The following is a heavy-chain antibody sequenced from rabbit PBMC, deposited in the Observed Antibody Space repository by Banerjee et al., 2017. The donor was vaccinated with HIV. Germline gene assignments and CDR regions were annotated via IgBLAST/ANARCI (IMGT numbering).Heavy chain of an antibody. V-gene: IGHV1S45*01. J-gene: IGHJ4*01. CDR2: IDIGSGGT. CDR1: GFDLSSYYY. D-gene: IGHD5-1*01. CDR3: ARNIDGSDYNL. Sequence: QEQLVESGGGLVKPEGSLTLTCKASGFDLSSYYYMCWVRQAPGKGLKLIACIDIGSGGTYYASWAKGRFTISKTSSTTVTLQMTSLTAADTATYFCARNIDGSDYNLWGPGTLVTVS.